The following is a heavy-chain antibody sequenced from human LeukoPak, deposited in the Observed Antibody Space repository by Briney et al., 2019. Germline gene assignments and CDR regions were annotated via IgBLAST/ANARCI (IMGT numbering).Heavy chain of an antibody. CDR3: AKQDPDYYYYYMDA. Sequence: GGSLRLSCAASGFTFSNYGMHWVRQAPGKGLEWVAFIRYDGSNKYYADSVKGRFTISRDNSKNTLYLQMNSLRAEDTALYYCAKQDPDYYYYYMDAWGKGTTVTVSS. CDR2: IRYDGSNK. V-gene: IGHV3-30*02. J-gene: IGHJ6*03. CDR1: GFTFSNYG.